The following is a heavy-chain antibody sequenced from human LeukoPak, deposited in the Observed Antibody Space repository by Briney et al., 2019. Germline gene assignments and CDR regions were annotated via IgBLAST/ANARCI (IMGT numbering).Heavy chain of an antibody. CDR1: GFTFSNYG. D-gene: IGHD3-10*01. V-gene: IGHV3-23*01. CDR3: AKEAYGSGSYYLRHFDF. Sequence: GGSLRLSCAASGFTFSNYGMTWVRQAPGKRLEWVSTIVGRNGDTYYTDSVKGRFTISRDISKNSVYLQMSSLRGDDTAVYYRAKEAYGSGSYYLRHFDFWGQGTLVTVSS. CDR2: IVGRNGDT. J-gene: IGHJ4*02.